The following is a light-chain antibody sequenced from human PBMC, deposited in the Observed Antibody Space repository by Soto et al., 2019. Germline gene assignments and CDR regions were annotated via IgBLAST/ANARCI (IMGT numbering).Light chain of an antibody. Sequence: QSALTQPASVSGSPGQSITISCTGTSSDVGGYNYVSWYQQHPGKAPKVIIYEVNKRPSGVPDRFSGSKSGNTASLTVSGLQAEDEADYYCSSYATGFKGVFGTGTKVTVL. CDR2: EVN. CDR1: SSDVGGYNY. CDR3: SSYATGFKGV. J-gene: IGLJ1*01. V-gene: IGLV2-8*01.